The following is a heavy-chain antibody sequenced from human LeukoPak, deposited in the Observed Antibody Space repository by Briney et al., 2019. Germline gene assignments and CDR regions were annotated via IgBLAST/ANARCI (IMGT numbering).Heavy chain of an antibody. CDR1: GGTFPSYA. D-gene: IGHD3-9*01. V-gene: IGHV1-69*06. CDR3: ARAKDYDILTGREVDGMDV. J-gene: IGHJ6*04. Sequence: SGKASSKASGGTFPSYAISWVRQPPGQGLEWRGGIIPIFVTANYAQKFQGRVTITADKSTSTAYMEMSSRRSEDTAVYYCARAKDYDILTGREVDGMDVWGKGTTVTVSS. CDR2: IIPIFVTA.